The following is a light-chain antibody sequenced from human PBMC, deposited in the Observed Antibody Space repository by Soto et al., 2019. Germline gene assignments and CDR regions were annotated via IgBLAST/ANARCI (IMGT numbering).Light chain of an antibody. CDR3: VQHNSYPRT. CDR1: QGIGND. Sequence: DIQMTQSPSSLSASVGDRVTITCRASQGIGNDAGWYQQKPGKPPKRLIYATSILQSGIPSRCSGGGSGTEFTLTISNLQPEDFATYYCVQHNSYPRTFGQGTRVEMK. CDR2: ATS. V-gene: IGKV1-17*02. J-gene: IGKJ1*01.